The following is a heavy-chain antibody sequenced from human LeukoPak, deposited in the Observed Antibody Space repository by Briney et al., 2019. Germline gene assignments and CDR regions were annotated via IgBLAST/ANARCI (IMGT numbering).Heavy chain of an antibody. CDR3: ARARGSTSSWFDY. V-gene: IGHV1-46*01. J-gene: IGHJ4*02. Sequence: GASVKVSCKAFGYTFTSNYMHWVRQAPGQGPEWMGVISPSGSSTTYAQKFQGRVTLTRDMSTSTDYLELSSLRSEDTALYYCARARGSTSSWFDYWGQGTLVTVSS. CDR2: ISPSGSST. CDR1: GYTFTSNY. D-gene: IGHD1-26*01.